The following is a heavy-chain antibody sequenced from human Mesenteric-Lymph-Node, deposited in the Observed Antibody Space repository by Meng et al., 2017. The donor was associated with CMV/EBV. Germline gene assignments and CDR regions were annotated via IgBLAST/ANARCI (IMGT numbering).Heavy chain of an antibody. CDR1: GSISRGSYS. J-gene: IGHJ2*01. D-gene: IGHD4-23*01. V-gene: IGHV4-30-2*01. CDR3: ARDRGDYGGRNWHFDL. CDR2: IYRSGST. Sequence: GSISRGSYSWSWIRQPPGKGLEWIGYIYRSGSTYYNPSLKSRVTISVDRSKNQFSLKLSSVTAADTAVYYCARDRGDYGGRNWHFDLWGRGTLVTVSS.